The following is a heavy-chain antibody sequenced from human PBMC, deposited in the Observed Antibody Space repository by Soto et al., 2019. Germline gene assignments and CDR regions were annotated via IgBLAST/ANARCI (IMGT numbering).Heavy chain of an antibody. CDR3: ASPGRGVYCSGGSCPDGEAYFDY. CDR2: IYYSGST. D-gene: IGHD2-15*01. J-gene: IGHJ4*02. V-gene: IGHV4-39*01. Sequence: SETLSLTCTVSGGSISSSSYYWGWIRQPPGKGLEWIGSIYYSGSTYYNPSIKSRVTISVDTSKNQFSLKLSSVTAADTAVYYCASPGRGVYCSGGSCPDGEAYFDYWGQGTLVTVSS. CDR1: GGSISSSSYY.